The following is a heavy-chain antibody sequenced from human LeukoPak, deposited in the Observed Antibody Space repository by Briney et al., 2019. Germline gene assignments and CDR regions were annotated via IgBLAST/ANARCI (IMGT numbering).Heavy chain of an antibody. Sequence: ASVNVSCKPSGYTFTSYGISWVRQAPGQGLEWMGWISAYNGNTNYAQKLQGRVTMTTDTSTSTAYMELRSLRSDDTAVYYCAGDRGGWYHWFDPWGQGTLVTVSS. D-gene: IGHD6-19*01. J-gene: IGHJ5*02. CDR3: AGDRGGWYHWFDP. CDR2: ISAYNGNT. V-gene: IGHV1-18*01. CDR1: GYTFTSYG.